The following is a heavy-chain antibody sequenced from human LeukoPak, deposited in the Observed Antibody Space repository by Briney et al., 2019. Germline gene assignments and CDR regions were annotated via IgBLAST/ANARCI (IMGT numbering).Heavy chain of an antibody. V-gene: IGHV4-59*01. CDR3: ARGRYYAAVDP. J-gene: IGHJ5*02. CDR2: IYYSGST. Sequence: SETLSLTCTVSGGSISSYYWSWIRQPPGKGLEWIGYIYYSGSTNYNPSLKSRVTISVDTSKNQFSLKLSSVTAADTAVYYCARGRYYAAVDPWGQGTLVTVSS. CDR1: GGSISSYY. D-gene: IGHD2-2*01.